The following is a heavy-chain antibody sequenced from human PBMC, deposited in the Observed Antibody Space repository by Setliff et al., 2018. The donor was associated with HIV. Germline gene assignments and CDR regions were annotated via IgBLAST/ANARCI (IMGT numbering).Heavy chain of an antibody. V-gene: IGHV1-24*01. D-gene: IGHD6-25*01. CDR3: VTQRGSGSGPFDI. Sequence: ASVKVSCKVSGSTLTELSRHWVRQAPGKGLEWIGSFDPQDDETIYAQNFQGRVTMTEDTSTDTAYMELSSLRSEDTAVYYCVTQRGSGSGPFDIWGPGTMVTVSS. J-gene: IGHJ3*02. CDR1: GSTLTELS. CDR2: FDPQDDET.